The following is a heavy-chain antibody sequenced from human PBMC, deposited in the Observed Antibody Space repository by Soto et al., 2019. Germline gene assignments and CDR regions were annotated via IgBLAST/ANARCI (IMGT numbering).Heavy chain of an antibody. CDR1: GFTFSSYG. D-gene: IGHD4-17*01. CDR2: ISYDGSNK. V-gene: IGHV3-30*18. Sequence: SLRLSCAASGFTFSSYGMHWVRQAPGKGLEWVAVISYDGSNKYYADSVKGRFTISRDNSKNTLYLQMNSLRAEDTAVYYCAKDCYGDGMDVWGQGTTVTVSS. CDR3: AKDCYGDGMDV. J-gene: IGHJ6*02.